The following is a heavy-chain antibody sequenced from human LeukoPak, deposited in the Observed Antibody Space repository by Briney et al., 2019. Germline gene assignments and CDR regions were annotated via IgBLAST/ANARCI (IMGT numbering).Heavy chain of an antibody. CDR1: GGSISSSSYY. D-gene: IGHD6-6*01. Sequence: MASETLSLTCTVSGGSISSSSYYWGWIGQPPGKGREWIGSIYYSGSTYYNPSLKSRVTISVDTSKNQFSLKLSSVTAADTAVYYCARRWYSSSSAFDIWGQGTMVTVSS. CDR2: IYYSGST. CDR3: ARRWYSSSSAFDI. J-gene: IGHJ3*02. V-gene: IGHV4-39*01.